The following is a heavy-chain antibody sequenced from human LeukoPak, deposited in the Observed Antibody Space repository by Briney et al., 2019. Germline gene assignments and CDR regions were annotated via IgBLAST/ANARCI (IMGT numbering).Heavy chain of an antibody. V-gene: IGHV4-39*01. Sequence: PSETLSLTCSVSGVSISSGSNYWGWIRQPPGKGLEWIGEINHSGSTNYNPSLKSRVTISVDTSKNQFSLKLSSVTAADTAVYYCARCRGSYSSSWFDPWGQGTLVTVSS. D-gene: IGHD1-26*01. CDR2: INHSGST. J-gene: IGHJ5*02. CDR1: GVSISSGSNY. CDR3: ARCRGSYSSSWFDP.